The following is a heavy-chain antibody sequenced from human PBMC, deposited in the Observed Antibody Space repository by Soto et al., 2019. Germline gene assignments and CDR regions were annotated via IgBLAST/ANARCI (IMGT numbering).Heavy chain of an antibody. CDR1: GFTFTTFG. Sequence: QVQLVESGGGVVQPGGSLRLSCKAPGFTFTTFGIHWVRQAPGKGLEWVALISYDGHNKYYSDSVKGRFTISRDNYKNTLSLQMNSLRAEDTAVYYCAKDLQAYGDYNYYYYGMDVWGQGTTVSVSS. V-gene: IGHV3-30*18. D-gene: IGHD4-17*01. CDR2: ISYDGHNK. CDR3: AKDLQAYGDYNYYYYGMDV. J-gene: IGHJ6*02.